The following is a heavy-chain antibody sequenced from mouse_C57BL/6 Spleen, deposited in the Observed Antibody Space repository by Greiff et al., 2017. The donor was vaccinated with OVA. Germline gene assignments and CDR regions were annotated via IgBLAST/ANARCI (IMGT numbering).Heavy chain of an antibody. J-gene: IGHJ2*01. V-gene: IGHV14-3*01. CDR3: ASGRGYYDYEGTFDY. CDR2: IDPANGNT. D-gene: IGHD2-4*01. CDR1: GFNIKNTY. Sequence: EVKLVESVAELVRPGASVKLSCTASGFNIKNTYMHWVKQRPEQGLEWIGRIDPANGNTKYAPKFQGKATITADTSSNTAYLQLSSLTSEDTAIYYCASGRGYYDYEGTFDYWGQGTTLTVSS.